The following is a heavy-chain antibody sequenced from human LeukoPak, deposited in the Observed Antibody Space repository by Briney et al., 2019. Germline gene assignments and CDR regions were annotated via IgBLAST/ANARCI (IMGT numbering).Heavy chain of an antibody. Sequence: GASVKVSCKASGYTFAGYYMHWVRQAPGQGLEWMGWINPNSGGTNYAQKFQGRVTMTRDTSISTAYMELSRLRSDDTAVYYCARDLWGRYAFDIWGQGTMVTVSS. D-gene: IGHD7-27*01. V-gene: IGHV1-2*02. CDR1: GYTFAGYY. CDR2: INPNSGGT. J-gene: IGHJ3*02. CDR3: ARDLWGRYAFDI.